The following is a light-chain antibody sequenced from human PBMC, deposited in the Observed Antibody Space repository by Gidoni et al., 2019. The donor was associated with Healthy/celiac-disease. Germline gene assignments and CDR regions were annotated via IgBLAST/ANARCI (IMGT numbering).Light chain of an antibody. CDR2: LGS. CDR3: MQALTWT. Sequence: DIVMTQSPLSLPVTPGEPASISCRSSQSLLHSNGYNYLDWYLQKPGQSPQLLIYLGSNRASGVPDRFSGSGSGTDFTLKISRVEAEDVGVYYCMQALTWTFXXXTKVEIK. V-gene: IGKV2-28*01. CDR1: QSLLHSNGYNY. J-gene: IGKJ1*01.